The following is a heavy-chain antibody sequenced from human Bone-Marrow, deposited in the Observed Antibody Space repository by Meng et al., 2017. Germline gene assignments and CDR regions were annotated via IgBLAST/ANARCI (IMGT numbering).Heavy chain of an antibody. CDR1: GGTFSSYA. J-gene: IGHJ4*02. D-gene: IGHD3-10*01. V-gene: IGHV1-69*13. CDR2: IIPIFGTA. CDR3: ARASFHYYGSGSSIDY. Sequence: SVKVSCKASGGTFSSYAISWVRQAPGQGLEWMGGIIPIFGTANYAQKFQGRVTITADESTSTAYMELSSLRSEDTAVYYCARASFHYYGSGSSIDYWGQGTLVTVSS.